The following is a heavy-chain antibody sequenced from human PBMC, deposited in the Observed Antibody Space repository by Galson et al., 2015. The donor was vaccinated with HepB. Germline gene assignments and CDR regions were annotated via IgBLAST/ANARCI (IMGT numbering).Heavy chain of an antibody. Sequence: ETLSLTCTVSGGSISSYYWSWIRQPAGKGLEWIGRIYTSGSTNYTPSLKSRVTMSVDTSKNQFSLKLSSVTAADTAVYYCAVLGYCSGGSCRGYWGQGTLVTVSS. D-gene: IGHD2-15*01. J-gene: IGHJ4*02. CDR2: IYTSGST. CDR1: GGSISSYY. CDR3: AVLGYCSGGSCRGY. V-gene: IGHV4-4*07.